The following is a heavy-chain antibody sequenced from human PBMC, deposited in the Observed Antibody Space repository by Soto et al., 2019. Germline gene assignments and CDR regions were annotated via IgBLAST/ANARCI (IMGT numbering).Heavy chain of an antibody. CDR2: ISGSGGST. CDR3: AKALALAVAGTSFDY. V-gene: IGHV3-23*01. CDR1: GFTFSSYA. Sequence: GGSLRLSCAASGFTFSSYAMSWVRQAPGKGLEWVSAISGSGGSTYYADSVKGRFTISRDNSKNTLYLQMNSLRAEDTAVYYCAKALALAVAGTSFDYWGQGTLVTVSS. D-gene: IGHD6-19*01. J-gene: IGHJ4*02.